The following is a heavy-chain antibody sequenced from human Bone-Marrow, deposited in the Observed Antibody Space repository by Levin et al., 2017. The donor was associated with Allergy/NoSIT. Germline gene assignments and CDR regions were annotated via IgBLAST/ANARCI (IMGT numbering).Heavy chain of an antibody. CDR3: AKLQKSFWQLVLDS. D-gene: IGHD6-6*01. CDR2: ISGSDGST. CDR1: GFTFPYYA. V-gene: IGHV3-23*01. Sequence: GGSLRLSCAASGFTFPYYAMSWVRQAPGKGLEWVSTISGSDGSTDYADSVKGRFTISRDNSKNTLYLQMKSLRAEDTAVYYCAKLQKSFWQLVLDSWGPGTLVSVSS. J-gene: IGHJ4*02.